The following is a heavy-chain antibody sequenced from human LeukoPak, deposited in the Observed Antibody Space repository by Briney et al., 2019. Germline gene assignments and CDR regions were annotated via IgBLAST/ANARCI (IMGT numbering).Heavy chain of an antibody. CDR1: GGSISSGAYY. J-gene: IGHJ4*02. CDR2: IYYIGTT. V-gene: IGHV4-39*07. Sequence: SETLSLTCTVSGGSISSGAYYWAWIRQPPGKGLEWIGSIYYIGTTDYNSSLKSRVTISEDTSKNQFSLRLGSVTAADTAIYYCARDVFQSFGVIMAPGYFDSWGQGTLVTVSA. CDR3: ARDVFQSFGVIMAPGYFDS. D-gene: IGHD3-3*01.